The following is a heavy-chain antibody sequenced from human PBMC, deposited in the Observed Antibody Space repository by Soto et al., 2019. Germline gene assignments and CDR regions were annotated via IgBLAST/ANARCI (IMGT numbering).Heavy chain of an antibody. CDR3: ARQNDFWSGYPVGYYYYMDV. D-gene: IGHD3-3*01. Sequence: QVQLQESGPGLVKPSETLSLTCTVSGGSISSYYWSWIRQPPGKGLEWIGYIYYSGSTNYNPSLKYRVTISVDTSKNQFSLKLSSVTAADTAVYYCARQNDFWSGYPVGYYYYMDVWGKGTTVTVSS. CDR2: IYYSGST. J-gene: IGHJ6*03. CDR1: GGSISSYY. V-gene: IGHV4-59*08.